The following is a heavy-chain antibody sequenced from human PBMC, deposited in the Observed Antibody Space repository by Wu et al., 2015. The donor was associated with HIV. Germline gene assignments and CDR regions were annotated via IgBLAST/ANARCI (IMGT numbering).Heavy chain of an antibody. CDR3: ARDREGLYDSSGRGAFDI. J-gene: IGHJ3*02. Sequence: QVQLVQFGAEVKKPGSSVKVSCKASGGTFSSYAISWVRQAPGQGLEWMGRIIPIFGTANYAQKFQGRVTITADESTSTAYMELSSLRSEDTAVYYCARDREGLYDSSGRGAFDIWGQGTMVTVSS. D-gene: IGHD3-22*01. V-gene: IGHV1-69*13. CDR2: IIPIFGTA. CDR1: GGTFSSYA.